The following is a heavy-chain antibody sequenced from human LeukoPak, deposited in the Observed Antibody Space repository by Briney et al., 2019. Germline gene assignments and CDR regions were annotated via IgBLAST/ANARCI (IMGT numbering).Heavy chain of an antibody. Sequence: SETLSLTCTVSGGSISSSSYYWGWIRQPPGKGLEWIGSIYYSGSTYYNPSLKSRVTISVDTSKNQFSLKPSSVTAADTAVYYCASIYDFWSGYPGYNWFDPWGQGTLVTVSS. D-gene: IGHD3-3*01. CDR1: GGSISSSSYY. J-gene: IGHJ5*02. V-gene: IGHV4-39*01. CDR3: ASIYDFWSGYPGYNWFDP. CDR2: IYYSGST.